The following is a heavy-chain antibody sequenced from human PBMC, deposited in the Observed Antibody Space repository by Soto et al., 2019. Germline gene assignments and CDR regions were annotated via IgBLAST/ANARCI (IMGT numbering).Heavy chain of an antibody. D-gene: IGHD5-12*01. CDR1: GGSISSGGYS. CDR2: IYHSGST. J-gene: IGHJ5*02. CDR3: ARAHPRRSGYDAEGGFDP. Sequence: QLQLQESGSGLVKPSQTLSLTCAVSGGSISSGGYSWSWIRQPPGKGLEWIGYIYHSGSTYYNPSLKSRVTISVDRSKNQFSLKLSSVTAADPAVYSCARAHPRRSGYDAEGGFDPWGQGTLVTVYS. V-gene: IGHV4-30-2*01.